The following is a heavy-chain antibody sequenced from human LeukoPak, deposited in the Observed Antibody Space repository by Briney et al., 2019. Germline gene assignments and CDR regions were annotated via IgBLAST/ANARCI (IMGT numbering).Heavy chain of an antibody. CDR1: GYTFTSYG. CDR2: MNPNSGNT. D-gene: IGHD2-2*01. Sequence: ASVKVSCKASGYTFTSYGINWVRQATGQGLEWMGWMNPNSGNTGYAQKFQGRVTMTRNTSISTAYMELSSLRSEDTAVYYCARGACSSTSWCPMDVWGKGTTVTISS. CDR3: ARGACSSTSWCPMDV. V-gene: IGHV1-8*02. J-gene: IGHJ6*03.